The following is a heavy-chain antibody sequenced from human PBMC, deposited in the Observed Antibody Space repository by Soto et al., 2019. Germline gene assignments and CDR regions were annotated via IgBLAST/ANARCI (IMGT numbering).Heavy chain of an antibody. CDR2: IWYDGSNK. D-gene: IGHD4-17*01. V-gene: IGHV3-33*01. CDR1: GFTFSSYG. Sequence: GGSLRLSCAASGFTFSSYGMHWVRQAPGKGLEWVAVIWYDGSNKYYADSVKGRFTISRDNSKNTLYLQMNSLRAEDTAVYYCARVRTATVTTFRLYYYYGMDVWGQGTTVTVSS. J-gene: IGHJ6*02. CDR3: ARVRTATVTTFRLYYYYGMDV.